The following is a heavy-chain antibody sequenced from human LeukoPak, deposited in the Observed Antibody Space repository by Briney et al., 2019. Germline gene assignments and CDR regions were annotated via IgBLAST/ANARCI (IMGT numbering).Heavy chain of an antibody. Sequence: SETLSLTCAVYGGSFSGYYWSWIRQPPGKGLEWIGEIDHSGSTNYNPSLKSRVTISVDTSKNQFSLKLSSVTAADTAVYYCARVNDEYSYGYADYWGQGTLVTVSS. CDR2: IDHSGST. J-gene: IGHJ4*02. D-gene: IGHD5-18*01. CDR1: GGSFSGYY. V-gene: IGHV4-34*01. CDR3: ARVNDEYSYGYADY.